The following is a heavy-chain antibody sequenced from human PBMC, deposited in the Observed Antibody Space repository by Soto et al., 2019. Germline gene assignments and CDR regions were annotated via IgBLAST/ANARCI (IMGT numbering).Heavy chain of an antibody. Sequence: QLQLQESGPGLVKPSETLSLTCTVSGGSISSSSYYWGWIRQPPGKGLEWIGSIYYSGSTYYNPSLKSRVTISVDTSKNQFSLKLSSVTAADTAVYYCARTSAAAMGLNGGFQHWGQGTLVTVSS. CDR3: ARTSAAAMGLNGGFQH. D-gene: IGHD2-2*01. V-gene: IGHV4-39*01. J-gene: IGHJ1*01. CDR1: GGSISSSSYY. CDR2: IYYSGST.